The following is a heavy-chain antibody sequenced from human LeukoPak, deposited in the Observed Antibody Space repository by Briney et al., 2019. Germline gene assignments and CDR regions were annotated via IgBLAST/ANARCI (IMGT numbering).Heavy chain of an antibody. Sequence: SETLSLTCAVYGGSFSGYYWSWIRQPPGKGLEWIGEINHSGSTNYNPSLKSRVTISVDTSKNQFSLKLSSVTAADTAVYYCARVPSTIWDRDAFDIWGQGTMVTVSS. J-gene: IGHJ3*02. CDR3: ARVPSTIWDRDAFDI. D-gene: IGHD5/OR15-5a*01. V-gene: IGHV4-34*01. CDR2: INHSGST. CDR1: GGSFSGYY.